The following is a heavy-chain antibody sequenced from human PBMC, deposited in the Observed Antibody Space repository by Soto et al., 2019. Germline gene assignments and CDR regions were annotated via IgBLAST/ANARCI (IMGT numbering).Heavy chain of an antibody. V-gene: IGHV4-34*01. CDR3: ARRVETDKIKFGS. CDR1: GVSCSGCY. Sequence: PSGTLSLTCAVSGVSCSGCYGGWMRQPPGKGLEWIGEINHSGSTNYNPSLKSRVTISVDTSKNQFSLKLSSVTAAETAVYYCARRVETDKIKFGSWGQGNLVHVSS. D-gene: IGHD3-10*01. CDR2: INHSGST. J-gene: IGHJ5*02.